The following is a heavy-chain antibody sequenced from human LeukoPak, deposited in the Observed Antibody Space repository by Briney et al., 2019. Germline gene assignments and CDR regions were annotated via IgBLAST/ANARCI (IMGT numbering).Heavy chain of an antibody. CDR1: GGSFSGYY. CDR3: ARGRRY. V-gene: IGHV4-34*01. J-gene: IGHJ4*02. Sequence: PSETLSLTCAVSGGSFSGYYWSWIRQPPGKGLEWIGEINHSGSTNYNPSLKSRVTISVDTSKNQFSLKLSSVTAADTAVYYCARGRRYWGQGTLVTVSS. CDR2: INHSGST.